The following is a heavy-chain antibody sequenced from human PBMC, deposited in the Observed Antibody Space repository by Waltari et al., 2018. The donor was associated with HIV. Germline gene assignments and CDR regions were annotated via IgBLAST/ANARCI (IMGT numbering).Heavy chain of an antibody. CDR1: GFSLPSYS. J-gene: IGHJ2*01. CDR3: ARVLSYFDGKPLPWYFDV. D-gene: IGHD1-26*01. Sequence: EEQLLQSGGKFVQPGEFLRLSCVASGFSLPSYSVNWVRQAPGKGLEWAAYMGTGARARPYSDSVKARCTVFADKAKQSVYLQISNLQDEDSAMYYCARVLSYFDGKPLPWYFDVWGRGSRVIVAS. V-gene: IGHV3-48*02. CDR2: MGTGARAR.